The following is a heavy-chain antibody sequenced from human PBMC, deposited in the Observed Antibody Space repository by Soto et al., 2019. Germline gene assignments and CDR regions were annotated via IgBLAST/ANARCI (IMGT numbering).Heavy chain of an antibody. J-gene: IGHJ6*02. Sequence: QVQLVESGGGVVQPGRSLRLSCAASGFTFSSYAMHWVRQAPGKGLEWVAVISYDGSNKYYADSVKGRFTISRDNSKNTLYLPMNSLRAEDTAVYSRATKAGGPTVTTYYYSSPTDVWGPGTTVTVSS. CDR1: GFTFSSYA. CDR3: ATKAGGPTVTTYYYSSPTDV. CDR2: ISYDGSNK. V-gene: IGHV3-30-3*01. D-gene: IGHD4-17*01.